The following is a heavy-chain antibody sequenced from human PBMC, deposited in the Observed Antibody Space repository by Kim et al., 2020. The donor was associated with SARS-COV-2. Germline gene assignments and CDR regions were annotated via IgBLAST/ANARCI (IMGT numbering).Heavy chain of an antibody. D-gene: IGHD6-25*01. Sequence: PSLKSRDPISVDTSKNPFSLKLSSVTAADTAVYYCARHAGIAAGYYYMDVWGKGTTVTVSS. V-gene: IGHV4-39*01. J-gene: IGHJ6*03. CDR3: ARHAGIAAGYYYMDV.